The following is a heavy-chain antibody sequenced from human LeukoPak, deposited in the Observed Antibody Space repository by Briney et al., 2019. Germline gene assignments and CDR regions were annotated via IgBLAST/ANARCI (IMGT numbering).Heavy chain of an antibody. CDR1: GFTFSSYS. D-gene: IGHD3-3*01. V-gene: IGHV3-21*01. Sequence: PGGSLRLSCAASGFTFSSYSMNWVRQAPGKGLEWVSSISSSSSYIYYADSVKGRFTISRDNAKNSLYLQMNSLRAEDTAVYYCARTYYDFWSGYYTGLNWFDPWGQGTLVTVSS. J-gene: IGHJ5*02. CDR3: ARTYYDFWSGYYTGLNWFDP. CDR2: ISSSSSYI.